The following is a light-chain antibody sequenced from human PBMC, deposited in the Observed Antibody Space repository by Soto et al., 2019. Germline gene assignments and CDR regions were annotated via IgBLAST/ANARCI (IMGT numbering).Light chain of an antibody. Sequence: IQMTPSPSSLSASVGDRVTITCRASQRISSYLNWYQQKPGKAPQLLIYAASSLQSGVPSRFSGSGSGTDFTLTISSLQPEDCATYYCQQSYSTPWTFGQGTKVEIK. CDR3: QQSYSTPWT. CDR2: AAS. V-gene: IGKV1-39*01. CDR1: QRISSY. J-gene: IGKJ1*01.